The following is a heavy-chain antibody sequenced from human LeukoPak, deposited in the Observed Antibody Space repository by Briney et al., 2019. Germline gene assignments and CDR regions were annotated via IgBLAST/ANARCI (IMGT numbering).Heavy chain of an antibody. Sequence: TGGSLRLSWEASGFTFSTYEMNWVRQTPVKGLEWVSYISRSGTTIYYLDSVQGRFTISRDNARNLLYLQMNSLRADDAAVYYCARAGETSGWYSFDSWGPGTLVSVSS. V-gene: IGHV3-48*03. J-gene: IGHJ4*02. CDR3: ARAGETSGWYSFDS. CDR2: ISRSGTTI. D-gene: IGHD6-19*01. CDR1: GFTFSTYE.